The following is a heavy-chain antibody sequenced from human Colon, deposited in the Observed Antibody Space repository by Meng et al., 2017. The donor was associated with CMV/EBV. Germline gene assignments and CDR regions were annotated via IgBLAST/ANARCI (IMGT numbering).Heavy chain of an antibody. J-gene: IGHJ4*02. V-gene: IGHV4-4*02. D-gene: IGHD6-13*01. CDR2: IYHSGTT. CDR1: GVSISSDNW. CDR3: ARDVGYSSSWPYLDY. Sequence: QVQLQESSPGLGKPSGTLSLICSVSGVSISSDNWWTWVRQPPGKGLEWIGEIYHSGTTNYNPSLKSRVTISVDKSKNQVSLNLSSVTAADTAVYYCARDVGYSSSWPYLDYWGQGTLVTVSS.